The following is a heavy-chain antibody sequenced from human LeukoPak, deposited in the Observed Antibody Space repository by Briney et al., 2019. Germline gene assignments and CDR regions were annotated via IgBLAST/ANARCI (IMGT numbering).Heavy chain of an antibody. V-gene: IGHV1-2*02. CDR2: INPNSGGT. CDR3: ARDGLYYYYMDV. Sequence: ASVKVSCKASGYTFTGYYMHWVRQAPGQGLEWMGWINPNSGGTNYAQKFQGRVTMTRDTSISIAYMELSRLRSDDTAVYYCARDGLYYYYMDVWGKGTTVTVSS. CDR1: GYTFTGYY. J-gene: IGHJ6*03. D-gene: IGHD3-22*01.